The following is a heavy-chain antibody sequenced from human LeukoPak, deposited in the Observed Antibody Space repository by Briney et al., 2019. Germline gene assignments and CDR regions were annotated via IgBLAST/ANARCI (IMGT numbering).Heavy chain of an antibody. J-gene: IGHJ3*02. CDR2: INPSGGST. V-gene: IGHV1-46*01. CDR1: GYTFTTYY. CDR3: ARDPWGRGYCSTTSCQNLGGNDAFDI. Sequence: GASVKVSCKASGYTFTTYYMHWVRQAPGQGLEWMGIINPSGGSTSYAQKFQGGVTMTRDTSTSTVYMELSSLRSEDTAVYYCARDPWGRGYCSTTSCQNLGGNDAFDIWGQGTMVTVSS. D-gene: IGHD2-2*01.